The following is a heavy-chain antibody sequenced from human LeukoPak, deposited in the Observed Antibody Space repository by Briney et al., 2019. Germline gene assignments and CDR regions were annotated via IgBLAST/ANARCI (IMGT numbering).Heavy chain of an antibody. V-gene: IGHV4-59*01. D-gene: IGHD6-6*01. CDR2: IYYSGST. Sequence: SETLSLTCTVSGGSISTYYWSWIRQPPGKGLEWIGCIYYSGSTNYNPSLKSRVTISVDTSKNQFSLKLNSVTAADTAVYYCARGKFLRYSSSSQNFDYWGQGTLVTVSS. J-gene: IGHJ4*02. CDR1: GGSISTYY. CDR3: ARGKFLRYSSSSQNFDY.